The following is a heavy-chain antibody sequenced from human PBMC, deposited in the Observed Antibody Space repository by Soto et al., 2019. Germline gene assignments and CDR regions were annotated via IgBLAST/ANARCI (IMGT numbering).Heavy chain of an antibody. J-gene: IGHJ4*02. CDR3: ARVRVVSMIVVVLDS. D-gene: IGHD3-22*01. V-gene: IGHV4-31*03. CDR2: ISYSGNT. Sequence: LSLTCTVSAGALRSGCYYWSWIRQHPGKGLEWIGYISYSGNTYYNPSLKSRLTISADTSKNQFSLNLRSVTAADTAGYYCARVRVVSMIVVVLDSWGQGTLGTVSS. CDR1: AGALRSGCYY.